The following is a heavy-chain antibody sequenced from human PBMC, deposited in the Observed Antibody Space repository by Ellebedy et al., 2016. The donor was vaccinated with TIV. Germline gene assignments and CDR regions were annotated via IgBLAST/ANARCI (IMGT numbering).Heavy chain of an antibody. Sequence: SETLSLTCAVYGGSFSTYYWSWIRQPPGKGLEWIAEINHHGGTQYNPSLKSRITISVDTSKNQFSLKLSSVTAADTAMYYCTRGGTSYSDYWGQGTLVTVSS. CDR3: TRGGTSYSDY. CDR1: GGSFSTYY. V-gene: IGHV4-34*01. J-gene: IGHJ4*02. CDR2: INHHGGT. D-gene: IGHD1-1*01.